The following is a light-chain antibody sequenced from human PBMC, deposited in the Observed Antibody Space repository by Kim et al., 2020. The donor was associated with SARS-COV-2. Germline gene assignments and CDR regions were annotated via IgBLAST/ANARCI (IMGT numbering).Light chain of an antibody. J-gene: IGKJ2*01. V-gene: IGKV3-20*01. Sequence: GERATLSGRASQSVSSSYLAWYQQKPGQAPRLLIYGASSRATGIPDRFSGSGSGTDFTLTISRLEPEDFAVYYCQQYESPPMYTFGQGTKVDIK. CDR3: QQYESPPMYT. CDR1: QSVSSSY. CDR2: GAS.